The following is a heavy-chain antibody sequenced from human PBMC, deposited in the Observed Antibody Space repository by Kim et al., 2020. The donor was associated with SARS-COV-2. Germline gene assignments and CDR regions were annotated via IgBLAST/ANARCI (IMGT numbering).Heavy chain of an antibody. CDR3: ARDRGAQYTH. J-gene: IGHJ4*02. Sequence: ASVKVSCQASGYTFTNYAVNWVRQAPGQGLEYMGWINTNTGSPTYVQAFTGRFVFSLDISVSTAYLQINGLKAEDTAIYYCARDRGAQYTHWGQGTLVTVSS. CDR2: INTNTGSP. V-gene: IGHV7-4-1*02. D-gene: IGHD1-26*01. CDR1: GYTFTNYA.